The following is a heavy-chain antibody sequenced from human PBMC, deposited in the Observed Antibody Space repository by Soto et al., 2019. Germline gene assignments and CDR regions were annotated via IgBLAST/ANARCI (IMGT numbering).Heavy chain of an antibody. CDR1: GYSFSTYC. J-gene: IGHJ4*02. CDR2: THPGDSDT. Sequence: GESLKISCEASGYSFSTYCIGWVRQKPGEGLEWVGITHPGDSDTRYSPSFQGQVTISADESISTAYLQWSSLKASDTVMYYCVRRYYGSESRGNLDYWGQGTLVTVS. V-gene: IGHV5-51*01. CDR3: VRRYYGSESRGNLDY. D-gene: IGHD3-10*01.